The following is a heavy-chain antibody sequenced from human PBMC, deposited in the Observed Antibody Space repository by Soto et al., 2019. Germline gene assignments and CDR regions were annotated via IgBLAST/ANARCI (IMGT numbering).Heavy chain of an antibody. CDR3: AKDRSYYYAKPAFDI. CDR1: GFTFSSYA. V-gene: IGHV3-23*01. CDR2: ISGSGGST. J-gene: IGHJ3*02. Sequence: PGESLKISCAASGFTFSSYAMSWVRQAPGKGLEWVSAISGSGGSTYYADSVKGRFTISRDNSKNTLYLQMDSLRAEDTAVYYCAKDRSYYYAKPAFDIWGQGXMVTV. D-gene: IGHD3-10*01.